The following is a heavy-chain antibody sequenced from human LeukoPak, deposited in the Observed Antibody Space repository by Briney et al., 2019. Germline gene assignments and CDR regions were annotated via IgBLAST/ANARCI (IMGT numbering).Heavy chain of an antibody. J-gene: IGHJ1*01. CDR1: GFTFSTYS. CDR2: IDTGTSTI. V-gene: IGHV3-48*01. D-gene: IGHD3-10*01. Sequence: GGSLRLSCAASGFTFSTYSMNWVRQAPGKGLEWVSYIDTGTSTIYYADSVKGRFTISRDTSKNTLYLQMNSLRTEDTAVYYCAKDLMRDRWFGESWGQGTLVTVSS. CDR3: AKDLMRDRWFGES.